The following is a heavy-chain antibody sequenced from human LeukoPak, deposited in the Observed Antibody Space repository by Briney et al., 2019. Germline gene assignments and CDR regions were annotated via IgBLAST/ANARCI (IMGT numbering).Heavy chain of an antibody. J-gene: IGHJ5*02. Sequence: SETQSLTCTVSGGSISTSSFYWGWIRQPPGKGLEWIGSIYYSGSTSYNPSLKSRVTISVDTSKNQFSLKLSSVTAADTAVYYCARDLNWFDPWGQGTLVTVSS. CDR2: IYYSGST. CDR1: GGSISTSSFY. CDR3: ARDLNWFDP. V-gene: IGHV4-39*07.